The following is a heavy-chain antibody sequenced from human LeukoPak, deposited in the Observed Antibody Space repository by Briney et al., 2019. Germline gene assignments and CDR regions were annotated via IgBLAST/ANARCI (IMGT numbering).Heavy chain of an antibody. Sequence: GESLKISCKGSGYSFTSYWIGWVRQMPGKGLEWMGIIYPGDSDTRYSPSFQGQVTISADKPISTAYLQWSSLKASDTAMYYCARATWIQLWAFDYWGQGTLVTVSS. D-gene: IGHD5-18*01. J-gene: IGHJ4*02. CDR2: IYPGDSDT. V-gene: IGHV5-51*01. CDR1: GYSFTSYW. CDR3: ARATWIQLWAFDY.